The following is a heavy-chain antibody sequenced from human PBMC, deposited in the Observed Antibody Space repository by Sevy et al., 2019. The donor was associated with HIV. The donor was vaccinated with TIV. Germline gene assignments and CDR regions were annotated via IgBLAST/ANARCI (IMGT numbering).Heavy chain of an antibody. CDR3: AREGDQQPFDY. Sequence: SETLSLTCTVSGDSISTYYWNWIRQTPRKRLEWIGYIYYSGGTNYNPSLKSRVTISVDTSKNQFSLKLSSVTAADTAVYYCAREGDQQPFDYWGQGTLVTVSS. V-gene: IGHV4-59*01. J-gene: IGHJ4*02. D-gene: IGHD6-13*01. CDR2: IYYSGGT. CDR1: GDSISTYY.